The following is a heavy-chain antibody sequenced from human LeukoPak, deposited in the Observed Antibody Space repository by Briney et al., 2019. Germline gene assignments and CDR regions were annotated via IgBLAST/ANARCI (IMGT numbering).Heavy chain of an antibody. Sequence: GGSLRLSCAASGFIFSNYGMSWVRQAPGKGLEWVSSISFSSTHIYYADSIQGRFTISRDNAKNSLYLQMSSLRAEDTAIYYCARALYNRGWYPDYFDSWGQGTLVTVSA. CDR3: ARALYNRGWYPDYFDS. CDR1: GFIFSNYG. D-gene: IGHD6-19*01. J-gene: IGHJ4*02. CDR2: ISFSSTHI. V-gene: IGHV3-21*01.